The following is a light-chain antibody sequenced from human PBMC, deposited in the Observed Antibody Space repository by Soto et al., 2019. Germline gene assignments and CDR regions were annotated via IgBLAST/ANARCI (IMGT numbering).Light chain of an antibody. CDR2: AAS. Sequence: DIQLTQSPSLLSASVGDRVTITCRASQDISDYLAWYQQRPGKAPKLLIYAASTLQSGVPSRFSVSGSGTEFTHTISSLQPEDLATYSCQQHNSYPLTFGGGTKGDIK. CDR1: QDISDY. J-gene: IGKJ4*02. V-gene: IGKV1-9*01. CDR3: QQHNSYPLT.